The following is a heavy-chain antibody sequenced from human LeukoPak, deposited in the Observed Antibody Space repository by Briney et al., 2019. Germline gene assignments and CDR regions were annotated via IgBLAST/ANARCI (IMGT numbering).Heavy chain of an antibody. D-gene: IGHD1-26*01. CDR2: ISGSGGST. CDR1: GFTFSSYA. J-gene: IGHJ3*02. Sequence: GGSLRLSCAASGFTFSSYAMSWVRQAPGKGLEWVSAISGSGGSTYYADSVKGRFTISSDNSKNTLYLQMNSLRAEDTAVYYCAFEIGRSQGAFDIWGQGTMITVSS. CDR3: AFEIGRSQGAFDI. V-gene: IGHV3-23*01.